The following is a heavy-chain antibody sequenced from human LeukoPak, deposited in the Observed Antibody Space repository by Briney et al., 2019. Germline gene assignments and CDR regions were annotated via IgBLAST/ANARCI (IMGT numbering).Heavy chain of an antibody. CDR1: GYTFTKYG. CDR2: ITAAHKDT. V-gene: IGHV1-18*01. J-gene: IGHJ3*02. CDR3: AISYNYDSSPYFDEAFDI. Sequence: ASVKVSCKAYGYTFTKYGISWVRQAPGQGLEWVGGITAAHKDTSYAQKFQGRVTVTTDTSTNTASMELRSLRSDDTAVYYCAISYNYDSSPYFDEAFDIWGQGTEVTVSS. D-gene: IGHD3-22*01.